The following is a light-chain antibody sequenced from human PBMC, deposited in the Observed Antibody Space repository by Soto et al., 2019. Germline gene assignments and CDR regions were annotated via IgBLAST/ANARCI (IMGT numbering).Light chain of an antibody. CDR3: QQYGSSPPYT. V-gene: IGKV3-20*01. J-gene: IGKJ2*01. Sequence: EVVLTQSPGTLSLSPGERATLSCRASQSVSNNYFAWYQQKTGQAPRLLIFGSSDRATGIPDRFSGSGSGTDFTLTISRLEPEDCAVYYCQQYGSSPPYTFGQGTTLEIK. CDR2: GSS. CDR1: QSVSNNY.